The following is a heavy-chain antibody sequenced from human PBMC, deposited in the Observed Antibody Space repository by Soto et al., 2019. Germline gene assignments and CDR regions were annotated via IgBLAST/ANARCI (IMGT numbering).Heavy chain of an antibody. V-gene: IGHV3-30-3*01. CDR1: GFTFSSYA. Sequence: GGSLRLCCAASGFTFSSYAMHWVRQAPGKGLEWVAVISYDGSTYYADSVKGRFTISRDNSKNTLYLQMNSLRAEDTAVYYCAKGGSYYYDSSGYYTWGQGTLVTVSS. D-gene: IGHD3-22*01. CDR2: ISYDGST. J-gene: IGHJ5*02. CDR3: AKGGSYYYDSSGYYT.